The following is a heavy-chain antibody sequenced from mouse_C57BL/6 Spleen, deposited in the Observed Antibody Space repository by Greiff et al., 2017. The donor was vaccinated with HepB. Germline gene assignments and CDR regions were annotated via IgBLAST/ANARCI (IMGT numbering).Heavy chain of an antibody. J-gene: IGHJ1*03. Sequence: QVQLQQSGAELVKPGDSVKMSCKASGYTFTTYPIEWMKQTHGKSLEWIGNFHPYKDDTKYNEKFKGKATLTVEKSSSTVYLELSRRTSDASAVYYGAREAYDSSPHWYFDVWGTGTTVTVSS. CDR2: FHPYKDDT. D-gene: IGHD1-1*01. V-gene: IGHV1-47*01. CDR3: AREAYDSSPHWYFDV. CDR1: GYTFTTYP.